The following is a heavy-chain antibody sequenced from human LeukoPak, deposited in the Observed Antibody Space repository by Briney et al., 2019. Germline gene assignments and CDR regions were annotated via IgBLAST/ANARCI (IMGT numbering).Heavy chain of an antibody. CDR3: ARDHPQYYYDSSGYSDSWYFDL. Sequence: SETLSLTCTVSGGSISSSSYYWGWIRQPPGTGLEWIGYIYYSGSTYYNPSLKSRVTISVDTSKNQFSLKLSSVTAADTAVYYCARDHPQYYYDSSGYSDSWYFDLWGRGTLVTVSS. D-gene: IGHD3-22*01. J-gene: IGHJ2*01. V-gene: IGHV4-30-4*08. CDR1: GGSISSSSYY. CDR2: IYYSGST.